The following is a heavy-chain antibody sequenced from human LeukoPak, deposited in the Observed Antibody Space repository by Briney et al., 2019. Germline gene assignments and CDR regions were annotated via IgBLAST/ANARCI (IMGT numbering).Heavy chain of an antibody. CDR1: GFTFSSYA. V-gene: IGHV3-23*01. CDR3: AKDLYGDYVVTFDY. J-gene: IGHJ4*02. Sequence: GRSLRLSCAASGFTFSSYAMSWVRQAPGKGLEWVSAISGSGGSTYYADSVKGRFTISRDNSKNTLYLQMNSLRAEDTAVYYCAKDLYGDYVVTFDYWGQGTLVTVSS. CDR2: ISGSGGST. D-gene: IGHD4-17*01.